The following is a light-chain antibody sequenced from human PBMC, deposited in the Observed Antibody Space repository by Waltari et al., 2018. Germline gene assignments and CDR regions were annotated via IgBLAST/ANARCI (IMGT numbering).Light chain of an antibody. CDR1: QSVSRT. V-gene: IGKV3-20*01. CDR2: AAS. J-gene: IGKJ1*01. CDR3: QHYVRLPVT. Sequence: EIVLTQSPGTLSLSPGERATLSCRASQSVSRTLAWYQQKPGQAPSLLIYAASTRATGIPGRFSGSGSGTDFRLTISRLEPEDFAVYYCQHYVRLPVTFCQGTKVEIK.